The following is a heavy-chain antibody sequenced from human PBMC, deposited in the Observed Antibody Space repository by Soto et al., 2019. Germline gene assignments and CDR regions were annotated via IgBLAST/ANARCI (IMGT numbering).Heavy chain of an antibody. J-gene: IGHJ5*02. Sequence: SETLSLTCAVDGGSFSGYYWSWIRQPPGKGLEWIGEINHSGSTNYNPSLKSRVTISVDTSKNQFSLKLSSVTAADTAVYYCARGFHQLLVSGIAAELNWFDPWGQGTLVTVSS. V-gene: IGHV4-34*01. CDR1: GGSFSGYY. D-gene: IGHD6-13*01. CDR2: INHSGST. CDR3: ARGFHQLLVSGIAAELNWFDP.